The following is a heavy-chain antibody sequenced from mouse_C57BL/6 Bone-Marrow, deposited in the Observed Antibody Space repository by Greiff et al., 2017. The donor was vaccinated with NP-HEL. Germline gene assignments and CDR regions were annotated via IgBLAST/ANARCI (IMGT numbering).Heavy chain of an antibody. J-gene: IGHJ2*01. CDR2: IDPENGDT. CDR1: GFNIKDDY. CDR3: TGWDDDY. V-gene: IGHV14-4*01. Sequence: EVQRVESGAELVRPGASVKLSCTASGFNIKDDYMHWVKQRPEQGLEWIGWIDPENGDTEYASKFQGKATITADTSSNTAYLQLSSLTSEDTAVYYCTGWDDDYWGQGTTLTVSS. D-gene: IGHD4-1*01.